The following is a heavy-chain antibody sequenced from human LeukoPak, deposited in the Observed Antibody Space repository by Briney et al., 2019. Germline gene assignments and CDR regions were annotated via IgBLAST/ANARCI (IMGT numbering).Heavy chain of an antibody. V-gene: IGHV4-34*01. CDR2: INHSGII. CDR1: VASFSYDY. J-gene: IGHJ5*01. Sequence: PETLSLTCALYVASFSYDYWRWIRQTPGKGLERIGEINHSGIITYNPSLKSRFTISAEKSKSQFSLRLTSVTAADTAVYYCAKGVWAPRFDSWGQGTLVTVSS. D-gene: IGHD7-27*01. CDR3: AKGVWAPRFDS.